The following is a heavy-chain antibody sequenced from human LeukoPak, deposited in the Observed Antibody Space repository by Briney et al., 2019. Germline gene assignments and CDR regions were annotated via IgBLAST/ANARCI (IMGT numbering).Heavy chain of an antibody. CDR2: VNPNSGGT. CDR3: ARFIPYYGDSPGWFDP. J-gene: IGHJ5*02. D-gene: IGHD4-17*01. CDR1: GYTFTGYY. V-gene: IGHV1-2*02. Sequence: GASVKVSCKASGYTFTGYYMHWVRQAPGQGLEWMGWVNPNSGGTNYAQKFQGRVTMTRDTSISTAYMELSRLRSDDTAVYYCARFIPYYGDSPGWFDPWGQGTLVTVSS.